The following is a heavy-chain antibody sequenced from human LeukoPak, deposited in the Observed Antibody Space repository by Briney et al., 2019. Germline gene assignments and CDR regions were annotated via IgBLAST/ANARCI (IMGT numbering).Heavy chain of an antibody. CDR3: ARTDPPYYYDSVNWFDP. D-gene: IGHD3-22*01. J-gene: IGHJ5*02. CDR1: GGTFSSYA. CDR2: IIPIFGTA. Sequence: SVKVSCKTSGGTFSSYAISWVRQAPGQGLEWMGGIIPIFGTANYAQKFQGRVTITTDESTSTAYMELSSLRSEDTAVYYCARTDPPYYYDSVNWFDPWGQGTLVTVSS. V-gene: IGHV1-69*05.